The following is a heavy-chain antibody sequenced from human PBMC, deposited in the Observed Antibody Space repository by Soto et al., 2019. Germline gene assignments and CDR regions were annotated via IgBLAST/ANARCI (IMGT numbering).Heavy chain of an antibody. V-gene: IGHV1-69*01. CDR3: TRSQGSSTSLEIYYYYYYGRDV. J-gene: IGHJ6*02. CDR1: GGTFSNYA. Sequence: QVQLVQSGAEVKKPGSSVKVSCKASGGTFSNYAISWVRQAPGQGLEWMGGIIPISGTANYAQKFQGRVTITVGESTSTAYMELSSRRSEDTAVYYCTRSQGSSTSLEIYYYYYYGRDVWGQGTTVTLSS. D-gene: IGHD2-2*01. CDR2: IIPISGTA.